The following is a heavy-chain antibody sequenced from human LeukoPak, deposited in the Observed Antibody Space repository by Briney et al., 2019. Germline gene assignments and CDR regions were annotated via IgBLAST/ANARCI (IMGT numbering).Heavy chain of an antibody. Sequence: PGGSLRLSCAASGDTFGRYWMSWVRQAPGKGLEWVSAISGSGGSTYYADSVKGRFTISRDNSKNTLYLQMNSLKTEDSAVYYCTIDYGDYEGDYYFDYWGQGTLVTVSS. V-gene: IGHV3-23*01. D-gene: IGHD4-17*01. CDR2: ISGSGGST. CDR1: GDTFGRYW. CDR3: TIDYGDYEGDYYFDY. J-gene: IGHJ4*02.